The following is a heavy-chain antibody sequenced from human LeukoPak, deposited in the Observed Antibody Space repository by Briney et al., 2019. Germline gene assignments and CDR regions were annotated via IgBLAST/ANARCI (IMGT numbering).Heavy chain of an antibody. D-gene: IGHD3-3*01. Sequence: SETLSLTCTVSGGSISSYYWSWIRQPPGKGLEWIGYIYYSGSTNYNPSLKSRVTISVDTSKNQFSLKLSSVTAADTAVYYCARGGYDFWSGYYDYWGQGTLVTVSS. CDR1: GGSISSYY. CDR2: IYYSGST. V-gene: IGHV4-59*01. CDR3: ARGGYDFWSGYYDY. J-gene: IGHJ4*02.